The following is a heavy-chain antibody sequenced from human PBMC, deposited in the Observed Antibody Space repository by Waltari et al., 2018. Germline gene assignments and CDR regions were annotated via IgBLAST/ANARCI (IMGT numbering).Heavy chain of an antibody. V-gene: IGHV1-3*01. D-gene: IGHD2-21*02. CDR2: NNAGNGNT. J-gene: IGHJ4*02. CDR3: ARGSGGDTWGY. Sequence: QVQLVKSGAEVKKHGASVKVSCKASGYTFTSYAMHWVRQAPGQRREWMGGNNAGNGNTKYSQKFQGRVTITRDTAASTAYMELSSLRFEDTAVYYCARGSGGDTWGYWGQGTLVTVSS. CDR1: GYTFTSYA.